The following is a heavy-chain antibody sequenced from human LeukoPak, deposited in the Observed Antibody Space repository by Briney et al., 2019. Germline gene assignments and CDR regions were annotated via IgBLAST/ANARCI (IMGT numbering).Heavy chain of an antibody. CDR2: IYYSGST. V-gene: IGHV4-59*01. Sequence: ASETLSLTCTVSGGSISSYYWSWIRQPPGKGLEWIGYIYYSGSTDYNPSLKSRVTISVDTSRNQFSLRLSSVTAADTAVYYCATSSGNRLNWFDPWGQGTLVTVSS. D-gene: IGHD3-10*01. CDR1: GGSISSYY. CDR3: ATSSGNRLNWFDP. J-gene: IGHJ5*02.